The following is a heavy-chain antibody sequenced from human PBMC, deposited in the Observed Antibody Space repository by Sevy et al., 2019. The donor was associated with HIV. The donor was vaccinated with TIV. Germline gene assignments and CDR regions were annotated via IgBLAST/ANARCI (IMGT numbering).Heavy chain of an antibody. Sequence: GGSLRLSCAASGFTFSRYSMNWVRQAPGKGLEWVSYISSHGSTLYYADSVKGRFTISRDNAVNSLYLQMNSLRDEDTTVYYCGRDDGSGRYLTYFDPWGPGTLVTVSS. CDR2: ISSHGSTL. V-gene: IGHV3-48*02. CDR3: GRDDGSGRYLTYFDP. CDR1: GFTFSRYS. D-gene: IGHD1-26*01. J-gene: IGHJ5*02.